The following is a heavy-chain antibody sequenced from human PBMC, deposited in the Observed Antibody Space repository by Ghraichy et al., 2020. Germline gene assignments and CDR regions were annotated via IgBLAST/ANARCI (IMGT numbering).Heavy chain of an antibody. Sequence: SETLSLTCAVSGGSISSGGYSWSWIRQPPGKGLEWIGYIYHSGSTYYNPSLKSRVTISVDRSKNQFSLKLSSVTAADTAVYYCARAPPTKGFDYWGQGTLVTVSS. CDR1: GGSISSGGYS. J-gene: IGHJ4*02. CDR2: IYHSGST. V-gene: IGHV4-30-2*01. CDR3: ARAPPTKGFDY.